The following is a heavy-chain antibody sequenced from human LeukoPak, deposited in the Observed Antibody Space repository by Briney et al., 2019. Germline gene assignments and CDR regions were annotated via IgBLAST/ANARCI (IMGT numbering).Heavy chain of an antibody. Sequence: SETLSLTCTVSGVSISSYYWTWIRQPPGKGLEWIGYIYYSGSTNYNPSLKSRVTISLDTSKNQFSLKLTSVTAADTAVFYCARVYSRFVEYRVDWGQGTLVTVSS. CDR3: ARVYSRFVEYRVD. V-gene: IGHV4-59*01. CDR2: IYYSGST. CDR1: GVSISSYY. J-gene: IGHJ4*02. D-gene: IGHD3-10*01.